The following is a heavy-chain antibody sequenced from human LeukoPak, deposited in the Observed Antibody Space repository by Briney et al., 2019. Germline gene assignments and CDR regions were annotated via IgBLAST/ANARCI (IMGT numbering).Heavy chain of an antibody. CDR3: AKWGSLYQYKVH. Sequence: GGSLRLSCAASGFTFSSYLMSWVRQAPGKGLEWVANIRQDGTEKYYVQSVKGRFTISRDNAKNSLYLQMNSLRAEDTAVYYCAKWGSLYQYKVHWGQGTLVTVSS. J-gene: IGHJ1*01. D-gene: IGHD2-2*01. V-gene: IGHV3-7*01. CDR2: IRQDGTEK. CDR1: GFTFSSYL.